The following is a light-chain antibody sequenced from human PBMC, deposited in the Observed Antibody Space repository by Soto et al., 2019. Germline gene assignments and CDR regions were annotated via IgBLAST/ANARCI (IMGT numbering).Light chain of an antibody. CDR1: QGINNW. J-gene: IGKJ4*01. Sequence: DIQMTQSPSSVSASVGDRVTITCRASQGINNWLAWYQQKPGKAPELLIYAVSYLQSGVPSRFSGSGSGTDFTLTISSLQPEDFATYFCKQSSAFPLTFXGGTKADIK. CDR2: AVS. CDR3: KQSSAFPLT. V-gene: IGKV1-12*01.